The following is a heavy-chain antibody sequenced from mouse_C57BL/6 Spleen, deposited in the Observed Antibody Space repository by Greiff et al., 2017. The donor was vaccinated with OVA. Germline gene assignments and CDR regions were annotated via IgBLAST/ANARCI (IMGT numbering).Heavy chain of an antibody. D-gene: IGHD1-1*01. V-gene: IGHV14-1*01. Sequence: EVKLLESGAELVRPGASVKLSCTASGFNIKDYYMHWVKQRPEQGLEWIGRIDPEDGDTEYAPKFQGKATMTADTSSNTAYLQLSSLTSEDTAVYYCTTLVTTVVAPMDYWGQGTSVTVSS. CDR3: TTLVTTVVAPMDY. J-gene: IGHJ4*01. CDR1: GFNIKDYY. CDR2: IDPEDGDT.